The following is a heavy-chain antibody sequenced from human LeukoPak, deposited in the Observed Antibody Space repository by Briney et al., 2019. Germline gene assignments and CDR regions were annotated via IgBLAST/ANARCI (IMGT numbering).Heavy chain of an antibody. Sequence: GGSLRLSCAASGFTVSSNYMGWVRQAPGKGLECVSVIYGGGNTYYPDSVRGRFTISRDTSQNTVYLQMNSLRAEDTAVYYCARDPTQQWLVQYYFDYWGQGTLVTVSS. CDR2: IYGGGNT. D-gene: IGHD6-19*01. V-gene: IGHV3-53*05. CDR1: GFTVSSNY. J-gene: IGHJ4*02. CDR3: ARDPTQQWLVQYYFDY.